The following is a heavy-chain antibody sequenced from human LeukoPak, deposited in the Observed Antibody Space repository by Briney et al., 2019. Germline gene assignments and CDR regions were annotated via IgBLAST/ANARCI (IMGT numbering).Heavy chain of an antibody. Sequence: SETLSLTCTVSGGSISTYYWSWIRQPPGKGLEWIGYIYYSGSTNYNPSLKSRVTISVDTSKNQFSLKLSSVTAADTAVYYCARKTFTSGSYLNWFDPWGQGTLVTVSS. J-gene: IGHJ5*02. CDR1: GGSISTYY. V-gene: IGHV4-59*08. D-gene: IGHD3-10*01. CDR2: IYYSGST. CDR3: ARKTFTSGSYLNWFDP.